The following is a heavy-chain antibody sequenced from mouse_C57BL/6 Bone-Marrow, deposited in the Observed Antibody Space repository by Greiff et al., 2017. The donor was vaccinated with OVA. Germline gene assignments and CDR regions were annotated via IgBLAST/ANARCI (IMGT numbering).Heavy chain of an antibody. V-gene: IGHV1-69*01. Sequence: QVQLQQPGAELVMPGASVKLSCKASGYTFTSYCMHWVKQRPGQGLEWIGDIHPSDSYTNYNQKFKGKSTLTVEKSSSTAYLQLSSLTSEDSAVYYCERERGYHGSSYPLYAMDYWGQGTSVTVSS. CDR3: ERERGYHGSSYPLYAMDY. CDR1: GYTFTSYC. D-gene: IGHD1-1*01. CDR2: IHPSDSYT. J-gene: IGHJ4*01.